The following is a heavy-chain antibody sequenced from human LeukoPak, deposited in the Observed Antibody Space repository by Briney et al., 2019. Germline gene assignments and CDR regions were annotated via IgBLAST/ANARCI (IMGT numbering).Heavy chain of an antibody. CDR1: GYTFTSYG. V-gene: IGHV1-18*01. CDR2: ISAYNGNT. CDR3: ARDRGDIVGAGDAFDI. Sequence: ASVKVSCKASGYTFTSYGISWVRQAPGQGLEWMGWISAYNGNTNYAQKLQGRVTMTTDTSTSTAYMELRSLRSDDTAVYYCARDRGDIVGAGDAFDIWGQGTMVTVSS. J-gene: IGHJ3*02. D-gene: IGHD1-26*01.